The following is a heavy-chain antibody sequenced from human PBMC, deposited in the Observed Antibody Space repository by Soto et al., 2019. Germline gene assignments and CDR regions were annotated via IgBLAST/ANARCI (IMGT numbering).Heavy chain of an antibody. CDR2: TYYRSKWYN. J-gene: IGHJ3*02. CDR3: ARGQGYCSGGSGYSDAFDI. CDR1: GDSVSSNSAA. V-gene: IGHV6-1*01. Sequence: SQTLSLTCAISGDSVSSNSAAWNWIRQSPSRGLEWLGRTYYRSKWYNDYAVSVKSRITINPDTSKNQFSLQLNSVTPEDTAVYYRARGQGYCSGGSGYSDAFDIWGQGIMVSVSS. D-gene: IGHD2-15*01.